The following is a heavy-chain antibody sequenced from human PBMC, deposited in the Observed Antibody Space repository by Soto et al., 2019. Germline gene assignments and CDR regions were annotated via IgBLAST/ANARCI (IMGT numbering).Heavy chain of an antibody. V-gene: IGHV6-1*01. CDR1: GDNVSSNIGA. CDR2: TLYRSKWHE. D-gene: IGHD2-2*01. Sequence: QVQLQQSGPRLVKPSQTLSLTCAISGDNVSSNIGAWSWFRQSPSRGLEWLGRTLYRSKWHEDYAISMQGRIIINADTSKNQFSLQLNSVTPEDTAVYFCASEKRTMPGSRGYFDYWGQGTLVTVSS. J-gene: IGHJ4*02. CDR3: ASEKRTMPGSRGYFDY.